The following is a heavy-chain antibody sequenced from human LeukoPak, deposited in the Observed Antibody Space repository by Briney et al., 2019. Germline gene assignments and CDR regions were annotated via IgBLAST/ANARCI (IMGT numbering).Heavy chain of an antibody. CDR2: IYENGGTT. V-gene: IGHV3-23*01. Sequence: PGGSLRLSCVGSGFTFRSRAMSWVRQAPEKGLEFVSGIYENGGTTYYADSVKGRFSISRDNSKNTLYLQMDSLRGEDTAVYYCAREAYDSSGYYYAFDIWGQGTMVTVSS. J-gene: IGHJ3*02. CDR3: AREAYDSSGYYYAFDI. D-gene: IGHD3-22*01. CDR1: GFTFRSRA.